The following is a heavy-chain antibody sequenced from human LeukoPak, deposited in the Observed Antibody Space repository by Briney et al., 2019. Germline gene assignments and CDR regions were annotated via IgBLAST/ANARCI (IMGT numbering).Heavy chain of an antibody. D-gene: IGHD3-3*01. CDR2: IIPIFGTA. J-gene: IGHJ4*02. Sequence: VASVQVSCQASGGTFSSYAISWVRQAPGQGLEWMGGIIPIFGTANYAQKFQGRVTITADESTSTAYMELSSLRSEDTAVYYCASYRRQSGYFYYFDYWGQGTLVTVSS. V-gene: IGHV1-69*13. CDR1: GGTFSSYA. CDR3: ASYRRQSGYFYYFDY.